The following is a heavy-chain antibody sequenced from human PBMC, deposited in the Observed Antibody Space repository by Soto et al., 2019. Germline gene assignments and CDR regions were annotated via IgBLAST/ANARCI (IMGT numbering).Heavy chain of an antibody. V-gene: IGHV3-23*01. D-gene: IGHD1-26*01. Sequence: RWSLRLSCSASGFTFSSYDMNWFRQAPGKGLEWVSAIGVYANTYYADSVKGRFTISRDDSRNTVHLQLNSLRVDDTAVYYCAKESTVGSPGDYFDSWGQGTLVTVSS. J-gene: IGHJ4*02. CDR1: GFTFSSYD. CDR2: IGVYANT. CDR3: AKESTVGSPGDYFDS.